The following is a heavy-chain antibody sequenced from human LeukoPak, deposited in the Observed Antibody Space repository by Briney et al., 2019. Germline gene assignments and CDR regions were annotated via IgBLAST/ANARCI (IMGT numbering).Heavy chain of an antibody. D-gene: IGHD1-26*01. CDR1: GFTFSSYS. J-gene: IGHJ4*02. Sequence: GGSLRLSCAASGFTFSSYSMNWVRQAPGKGLEWVSSISSSSSYIYCADSVKGRFTISRDNAKNSLYLQMNSLRAEDTAVYYCARDRWWELPRSGYYFDYWGQGTLVTVSS. V-gene: IGHV3-21*01. CDR2: ISSSSSYI. CDR3: ARDRWWELPRSGYYFDY.